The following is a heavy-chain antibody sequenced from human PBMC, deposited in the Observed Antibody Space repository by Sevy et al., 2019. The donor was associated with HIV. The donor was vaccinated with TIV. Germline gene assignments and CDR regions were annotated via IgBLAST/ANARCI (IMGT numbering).Heavy chain of an antibody. CDR2: LSFGCGKI. J-gene: IGHJ4*02. D-gene: IGHD2-8*01. Sequence: RGCLRLSCAASGFAFYDYSMSWIRQAPGKGLEWVATLSFGCGKIKYADSVKGRFTLSRDNSKNSFYLQMDNLRVEDTALHYCAREGCTRPHDYWGQGTRVTVSS. CDR1: GFAFYDYS. V-gene: IGHV3-23*01. CDR3: AREGCTRPHDY.